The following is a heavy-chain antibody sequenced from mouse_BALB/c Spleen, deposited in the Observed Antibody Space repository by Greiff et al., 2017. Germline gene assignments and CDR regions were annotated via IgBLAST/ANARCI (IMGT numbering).Heavy chain of an antibody. CDR2: IWSGGST. J-gene: IGHJ2*01. CDR3: ARDGNYAHFDY. V-gene: IGHV2-2*02. D-gene: IGHD2-1*01. CDR1: GFSLTSYG. Sequence: VKLVESGPGLVQPSQSLSITCTVSGFSLTSYGVHWVRQSPGKGLEWLGVIWSGGSTDYNADFISRLSISKDNSKSQVFFKMNSLQANDTAIYYCARDGNYAHFDYWGQGTTLTVSS.